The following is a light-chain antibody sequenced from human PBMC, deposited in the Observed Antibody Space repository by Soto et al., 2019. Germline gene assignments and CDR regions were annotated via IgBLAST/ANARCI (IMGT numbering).Light chain of an antibody. CDR1: QSVSSN. J-gene: IGKJ1*01. V-gene: IGKV3-15*01. CDR3: QQYGDLPWT. Sequence: EIVMTQSPATLSVSPGERATLSCRASQSVSSNLAWYHQKPGQAPKLLIYGASTRATGIPARFSGSGSGTEFTLTISSLQSEDFAVYFCQQYGDLPWTFGQGTKVDI. CDR2: GAS.